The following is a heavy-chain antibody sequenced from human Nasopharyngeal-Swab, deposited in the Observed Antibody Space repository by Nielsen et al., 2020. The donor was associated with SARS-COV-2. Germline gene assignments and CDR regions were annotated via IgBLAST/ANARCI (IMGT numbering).Heavy chain of an antibody. CDR2: ISGSGGST. Sequence: WIRQPPGKGLEWVSAISGSGGSTHYADSVKGRFTISRDNSKNTLYLQMNSLRAEDTAVYYCASSVAGTGSVYFDYWGQGTLVTVSS. J-gene: IGHJ4*02. CDR3: ASSVAGTGSVYFDY. V-gene: IGHV3-23*01. D-gene: IGHD6-19*01.